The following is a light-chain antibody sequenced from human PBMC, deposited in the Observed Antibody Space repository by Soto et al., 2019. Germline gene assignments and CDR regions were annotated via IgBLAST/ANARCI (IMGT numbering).Light chain of an antibody. J-gene: IGKJ1*01. V-gene: IGKV3-11*01. Sequence: EIVLTQSPGTLSLSPGERATLSCRASQSVGTYLAWYQQKPGQAPRLLIYDASNRATGISARVSGSGSGTDFTLTISSLEPEDFATYYCQHYGSSGTFGQGTKVDI. CDR1: QSVGTY. CDR2: DAS. CDR3: QHYGSSGT.